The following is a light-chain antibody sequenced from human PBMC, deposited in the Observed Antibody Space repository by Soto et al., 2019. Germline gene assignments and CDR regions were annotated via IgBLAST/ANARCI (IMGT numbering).Light chain of an antibody. Sequence: QSALTQPASESGSPGQSITISCTGTSSDVGGYNYVSWYQQHPGKAPKLMIYEVSNRPSGVSNRFSGSKSGNTASLTISGLQAEDEADHYCSSYTSSSTPYVVFGGGTKLTLL. CDR3: SSYTSSSTPYVV. CDR2: EVS. J-gene: IGLJ2*01. CDR1: SSDVGGYNY. V-gene: IGLV2-14*01.